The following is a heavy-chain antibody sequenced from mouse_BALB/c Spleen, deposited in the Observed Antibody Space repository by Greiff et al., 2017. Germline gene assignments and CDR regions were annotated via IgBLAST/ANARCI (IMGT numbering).Heavy chain of an antibody. V-gene: IGHV1-31*01. CDR3: ARDGATGYAMDY. CDR1: GYSFTGYY. Sequence: VQLQQSGPELVKPGASVKISCKASGYSFTGYYMHWVKQSHVKSLEWIGRINPYNGATSYNQNFKDKASLTVDKSSSTAYMELHSLTSEDSAVYYCARDGATGYAMDYWGQGTSVTVSS. CDR2: INPYNGAT. J-gene: IGHJ4*01.